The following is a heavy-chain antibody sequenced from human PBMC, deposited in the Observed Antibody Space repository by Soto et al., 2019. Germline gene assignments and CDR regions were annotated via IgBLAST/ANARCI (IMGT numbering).Heavy chain of an antibody. CDR2: VFYGGNT. Sequence: QLQLQESGPGLVKPSETLPLTCTGSGGSISRSSFYWGWIRQPPGKGLEWIGRVFYGGNTYYNPSPKSRVTRSGDTSKNQFSLMLSSVTAADTAVYSCLVASITGRAFAIWGQGTMVTVSP. CDR1: GGSISRSSFY. CDR3: LVASITGRAFAI. D-gene: IGHD5-12*01. J-gene: IGHJ3*02. V-gene: IGHV4-39*01.